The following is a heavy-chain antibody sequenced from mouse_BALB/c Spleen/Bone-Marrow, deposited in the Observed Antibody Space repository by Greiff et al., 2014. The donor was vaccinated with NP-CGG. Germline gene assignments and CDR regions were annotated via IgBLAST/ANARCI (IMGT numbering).Heavy chain of an antibody. D-gene: IGHD1-2*01. Sequence: EVQLQQSGPELVKPGASVKMSCKASGYTFTDNYMNWVKQSHGKSLEWIGDINPNNGDTFYNQKFKGKATLTVDKSSSTAYMHLNSLTSEDSAVYYCAREKYGPAWFAYWGQGTLVTVSA. CDR3: AREKYGPAWFAY. V-gene: IGHV1-26*01. J-gene: IGHJ3*01. CDR2: INPNNGDT. CDR1: GYTFTDNY.